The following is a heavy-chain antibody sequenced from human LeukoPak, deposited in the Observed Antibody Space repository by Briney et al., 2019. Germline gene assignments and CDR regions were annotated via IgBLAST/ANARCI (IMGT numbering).Heavy chain of an antibody. Sequence: PGRSLRLSCAASGFTFSSYGMHWVRQAPGEGLEWVAVISYDGSNKYYADSVKGRFTISRDNSKNTLYLQMNSLRAEDTAVYYCAKDPSWELLFYFDYWGQGTLVTVSP. V-gene: IGHV3-30*18. CDR2: ISYDGSNK. CDR3: AKDPSWELLFYFDY. CDR1: GFTFSSYG. D-gene: IGHD1-26*01. J-gene: IGHJ4*02.